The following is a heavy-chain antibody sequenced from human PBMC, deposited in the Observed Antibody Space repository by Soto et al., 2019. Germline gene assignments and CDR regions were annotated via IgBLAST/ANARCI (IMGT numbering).Heavy chain of an antibody. V-gene: IGHV3-23*01. CDR3: ARGGGYTFGSFDY. CDR1: GFTFHSYD. D-gene: IGHD5-18*01. Sequence: SLRLSCAASGFTFHSYDMSWVRQAPGRGLEWVAAVSGSGGTTYFADSVKGRFTISRDNSKKTLYLQVNSLRAEDTAVYYCARGGGYTFGSFDYWGQGTLVTVSS. CDR2: VSGSGGTT. J-gene: IGHJ4*02.